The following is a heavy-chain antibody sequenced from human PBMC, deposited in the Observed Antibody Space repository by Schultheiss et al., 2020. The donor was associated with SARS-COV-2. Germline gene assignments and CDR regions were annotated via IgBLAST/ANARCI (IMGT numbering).Heavy chain of an antibody. CDR3: AKDTLAARSY. Sequence: GGSLRLSCAASGFTFSSFAMSWVRQAPGKGLEWVSSISGSGSSTYYADSVKGRFTISRDNSKNTLYLQMNSLRAEDTAVYYCAKDTLAARSYWGQGTLVTVSS. V-gene: IGHV3-23*01. CDR1: GFTFSSFA. CDR2: ISGSGSST. J-gene: IGHJ4*02. D-gene: IGHD6-6*01.